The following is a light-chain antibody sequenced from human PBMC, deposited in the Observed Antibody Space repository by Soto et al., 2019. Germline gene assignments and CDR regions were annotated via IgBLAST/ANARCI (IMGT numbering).Light chain of an antibody. V-gene: IGLV2-23*02. Sequence: QSALTQPASVSGSPGQSITISCTGTSSDVGNYNLVSWYQQVPGKVPKLIIYEVIQRPSGVSNRFSGSKSGNTASLTISGLQPEDEGDYYCCSDAGSTALFGGGTTVTVL. CDR3: CSDAGSTAL. CDR2: EVI. J-gene: IGLJ2*01. CDR1: SSDVGNYNL.